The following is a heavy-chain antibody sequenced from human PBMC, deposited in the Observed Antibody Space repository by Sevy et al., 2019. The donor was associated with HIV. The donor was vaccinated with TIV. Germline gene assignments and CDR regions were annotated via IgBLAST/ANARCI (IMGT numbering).Heavy chain of an antibody. CDR2: IWSDGAYQ. J-gene: IGHJ4*02. V-gene: IGHV3-33*01. CDR1: GFTFSNYA. CDR3: ARGGYYYDNAAYYALDS. Sequence: GGSLRLSCAATGFTFSNYAMHWVRQAPGKGMEWVAIIWSDGAYQYHGDSVKGRFTISRDNSKNTLYLQMNNVRVEDTAVYYCARGGYYYDNAAYYALDSWGQGTLFTVSS. D-gene: IGHD3-22*01.